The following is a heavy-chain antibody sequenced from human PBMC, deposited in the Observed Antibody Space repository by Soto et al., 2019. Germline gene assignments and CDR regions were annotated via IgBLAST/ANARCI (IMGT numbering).Heavy chain of an antibody. V-gene: IGHV3-74*01. D-gene: IGHD1-26*01. CDR3: ARVGPGAWYFDL. J-gene: IGHJ2*01. Sequence: EVQLVESGGGLVQPGGSLTLSCAASGFTFSSYWMHWVRQAPGKGVVWVSRINPDGRVTNYADSVKGRFTISRDNAKNTLYLQMNSLRPEDTAVYYCARVGPGAWYFDLWGRGTLVTVSS. CDR2: INPDGRVT. CDR1: GFTFSSYW.